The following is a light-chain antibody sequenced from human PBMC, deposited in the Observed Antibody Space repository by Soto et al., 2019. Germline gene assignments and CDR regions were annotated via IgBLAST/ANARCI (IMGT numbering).Light chain of an antibody. Sequence: QSALTQPPSASGSPGQSVTISCTGTSSDVGAYNYVSWYQQYPGKVPKLMIYEVTQRPSGVPDRFSGSKSGNTASLTVSGLQAEDEADYYCSSYAGSNNHIVFGGGTQLTVL. CDR1: SSDVGAYNY. CDR2: EVT. J-gene: IGLJ2*01. V-gene: IGLV2-8*01. CDR3: SSYAGSNNHIV.